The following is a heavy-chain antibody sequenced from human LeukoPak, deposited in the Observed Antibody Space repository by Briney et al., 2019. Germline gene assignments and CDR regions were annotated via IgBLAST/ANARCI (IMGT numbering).Heavy chain of an antibody. D-gene: IGHD3-16*01. CDR1: GGTFISYA. Sequence: SVKVSCKASGGTFISYAISWVRQAPGQGLEWMGGIIPIFGTANYAQKFQGRVTITADESTSTAYMELSSLRSEDTAVYYCARGGYDYVWGTYHWGQGTLVTVSS. CDR3: ARGGYDYVWGTYH. J-gene: IGHJ4*02. CDR2: IIPIFGTA. V-gene: IGHV1-69*13.